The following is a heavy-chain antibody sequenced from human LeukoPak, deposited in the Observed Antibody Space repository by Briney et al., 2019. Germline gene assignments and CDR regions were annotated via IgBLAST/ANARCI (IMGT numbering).Heavy chain of an antibody. V-gene: IGHV4-39*01. D-gene: IGHD4-17*01. Sequence: SETLSLTCTVSGGSISSSTYYWGWIRQSPGKGLEWIGNIYYSGNTYYNPSLKSRVTISVDTSKNQFSLKLSSATAADTAVYYCVLDYGDYAFDYWGQGTLVTVSS. CDR1: GGSISSSTYY. CDR2: IYYSGNT. CDR3: VLDYGDYAFDY. J-gene: IGHJ4*02.